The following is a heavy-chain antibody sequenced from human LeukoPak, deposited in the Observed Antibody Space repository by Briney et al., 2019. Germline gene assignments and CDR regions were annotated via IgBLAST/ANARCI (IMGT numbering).Heavy chain of an antibody. Sequence: PSETLSLTCTVSGGSISSYYWSWIRQPPGKGLEWIGYIYYSGSTNYNPSLKSRVTISVDTSKNQFSLKLSSVTAADTAVYYCARGNRPGDTIFGVAIRYYYYYMDVWGKGTTVTVSS. D-gene: IGHD3-3*01. CDR1: GGSISSYY. CDR3: ARGNRPGDTIFGVAIRYYYYYMDV. J-gene: IGHJ6*03. V-gene: IGHV4-59*01. CDR2: IYYSGST.